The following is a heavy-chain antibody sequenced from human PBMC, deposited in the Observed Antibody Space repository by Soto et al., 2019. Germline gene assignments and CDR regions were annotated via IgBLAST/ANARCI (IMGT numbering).Heavy chain of an antibody. J-gene: IGHJ6*03. D-gene: IGHD6-13*01. CDR1: GDSFSSNSAA. V-gene: IGHV6-1*01. Sequence: SQTLSLTCAISGDSFSSNSAAWNWIRQSPSRGLEWLGRTYYRSKWYNDYAVSVKSRITINPDTSKNQFSLQLNSVTPEDTAVYYCARVGDSIAAAGTFLHYYYYYMDVWGKGTTVTV. CDR3: ARVGDSIAAAGTFLHYYYYYMDV. CDR2: TYYRSKWYN.